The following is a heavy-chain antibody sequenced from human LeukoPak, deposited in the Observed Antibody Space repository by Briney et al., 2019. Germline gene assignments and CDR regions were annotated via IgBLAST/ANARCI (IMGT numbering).Heavy chain of an antibody. V-gene: IGHV7-4-1*02. J-gene: IGHJ6*03. CDR3: ATTRSDGYNYYYYYYMDV. CDR2: INTNTGNP. CDR1: GYTFTGYY. Sequence: GASVKVSCKASGYTFTGYYMHWVRQAPGQGLEWMGWINTNTGNPTYAQGFTGRFVFSLDTSVSTAYLQISSLKAEDTAVYYCATTRSDGYNYYYYYYMDVWGKGTTVTVSS. D-gene: IGHD5-24*01.